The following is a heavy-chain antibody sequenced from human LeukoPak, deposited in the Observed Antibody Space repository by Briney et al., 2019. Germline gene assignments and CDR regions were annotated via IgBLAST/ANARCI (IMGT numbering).Heavy chain of an antibody. Sequence: GATVKISCKASGYTFTGYYMHWVRQAPGQGLEWMGWINPNSGGTNYAQKFQGRVTMTRDTATSTAYMELSRLRSDDTAVYYCARAHLVGGPLLNSSGYFYWGQGTLVTASS. CDR1: GYTFTGYY. D-gene: IGHD3-22*01. J-gene: IGHJ4*02. CDR2: INPNSGGT. CDR3: ARAHLVGGPLLNSSGYFY. V-gene: IGHV1-2*02.